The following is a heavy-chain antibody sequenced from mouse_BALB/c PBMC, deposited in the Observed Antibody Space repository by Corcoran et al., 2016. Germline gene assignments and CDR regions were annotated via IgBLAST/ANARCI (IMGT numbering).Heavy chain of an antibody. V-gene: IGHV14-3*02. J-gene: IGHJ4*01. D-gene: IGHD2-10*02. CDR3: ARPYGNYAMDY. Sequence: EVQLQQSGAELVKPGASVKLSCTASGFNIKDTYMHWVKQRPEQGLEWIGRIDPANGNTKYDPKFQGKATITAETSSNTAYLQLSSLTSEDTAVYYCARPYGNYAMDYWGQGTSVTVSS. CDR1: GFNIKDTY. CDR2: IDPANGNT.